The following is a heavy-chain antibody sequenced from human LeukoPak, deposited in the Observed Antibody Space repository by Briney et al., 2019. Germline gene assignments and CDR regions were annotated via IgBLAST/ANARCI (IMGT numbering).Heavy chain of an antibody. Sequence: PGGSLRLSCVASGITFSNAWMSWVRQAPGKGLEWVGRIKSKSDGGTTDYAAPVKGRFTISRDDSKHTLYLQMNSLKTEGTAVYFCTTDRPYYDFWRGTLKDFDYWGQGTLVTVSS. CDR1: GITFSNAW. CDR3: TTDRPYYDFWRGTLKDFDY. V-gene: IGHV3-15*01. J-gene: IGHJ4*02. D-gene: IGHD3-3*01. CDR2: IKSKSDGGTT.